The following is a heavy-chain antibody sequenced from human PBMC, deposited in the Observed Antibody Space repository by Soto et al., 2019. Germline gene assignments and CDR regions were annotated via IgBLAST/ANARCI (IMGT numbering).Heavy chain of an antibody. V-gene: IGHV1-69*12. CDR3: VTPGSPLDYYYGMDV. D-gene: IGHD2-15*01. J-gene: IGHJ6*02. CDR1: GGTFRSYA. Sequence: QVQLVQSGAEVKKPGSSVKVSCKASGGTFRSYAISWVRQAPGQGLEWMGGIIPIFGTANYAQKFQGRVTITADESTSTAYMELSSLRSEDTAVYYCVTPGSPLDYYYGMDVWGQGTTGTVSS. CDR2: IIPIFGTA.